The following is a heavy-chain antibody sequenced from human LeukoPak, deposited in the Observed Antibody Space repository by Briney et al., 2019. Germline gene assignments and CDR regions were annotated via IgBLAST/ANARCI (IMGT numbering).Heavy chain of an antibody. CDR3: ARDTLDINFDY. CDR2: ISYDGSNK. D-gene: IGHD3-9*01. J-gene: IGHJ4*02. CDR1: GFTFSSYA. Sequence: GGSLRLSCAASGFTFSSYAMHWVRQAPGKGLERVAVISYDGSNKYYADSVKGRFTISRDNSKNTLYLQMNSLRAEDTAVYYCARDTLDINFDYWGQGTLVTVSS. V-gene: IGHV3-30*04.